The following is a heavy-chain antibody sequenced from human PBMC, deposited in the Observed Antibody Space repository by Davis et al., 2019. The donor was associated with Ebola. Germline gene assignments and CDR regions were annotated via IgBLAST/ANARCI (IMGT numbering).Heavy chain of an antibody. V-gene: IGHV4-39*07. CDR1: GGSISSSSYY. Sequence: PGGSLRLSCTVSGGSISSSSYYWGWIRQPPGKGLEWIGSIYYSGSTYYNPSLKSRVTISVDTSKNQFSLKLSSVTAADTAVYYCARASYDFWSGYYGYPFDYWGQGTLVTVSS. J-gene: IGHJ4*02. CDR3: ARASYDFWSGYYGYPFDY. D-gene: IGHD3-3*01. CDR2: IYYSGST.